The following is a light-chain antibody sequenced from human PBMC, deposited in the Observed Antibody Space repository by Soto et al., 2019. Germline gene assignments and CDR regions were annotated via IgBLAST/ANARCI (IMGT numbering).Light chain of an antibody. CDR3: HQYDHWPGYT. Sequence: EIVMTQSPATLSVSPGERATLSCRASQSVISNLAWYQQKPGQAPRLLISGAFTRAPGVPARFSASGSGTEFTLTISSLQSEDFAVYYCHQYDHWPGYTFGQGTKLEIK. J-gene: IGKJ2*01. V-gene: IGKV3-15*01. CDR1: QSVISN. CDR2: GAF.